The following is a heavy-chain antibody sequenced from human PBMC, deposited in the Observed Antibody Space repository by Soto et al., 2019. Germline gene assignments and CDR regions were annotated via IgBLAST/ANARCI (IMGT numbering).Heavy chain of an antibody. J-gene: IGHJ5*02. CDR1: GYSFNTYA. CDR3: ARRYKSAGWFDP. V-gene: IGHV1-3*04. D-gene: IGHD1-1*01. CDR2: INNANGNT. Sequence: QVQLVQSGAEVKKPGASVRVSCKASGYSFNTYAIHWVRQAPGQGLEWMGWINNANGNTENSQKSQGRVTFTRETSATTAYMDLSSLRSEDTATYYCARRYKSAGWFDPWGQGTLVTVSS.